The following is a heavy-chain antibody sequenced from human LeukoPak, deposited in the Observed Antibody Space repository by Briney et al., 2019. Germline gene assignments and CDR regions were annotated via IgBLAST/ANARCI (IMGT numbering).Heavy chain of an antibody. CDR1: GFTFSSYW. CDR3: ASQSLGRYYDFWSARLAPDGGDY. CDR2: TNSDGSST. D-gene: IGHD3-3*01. J-gene: IGHJ4*02. V-gene: IGHV3-74*01. Sequence: PGGSLRLSCAASGFTFSSYWMHWVRQAPGKGLVWVSRTNSDGSSTSYADSVKGRFTISRDNAKNTLYLQMNSLRAEDTAVYYCASQSLGRYYDFWSARLAPDGGDYWGQGTLVTVSS.